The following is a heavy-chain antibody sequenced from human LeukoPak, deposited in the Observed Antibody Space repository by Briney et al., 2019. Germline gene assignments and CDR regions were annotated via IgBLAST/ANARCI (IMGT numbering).Heavy chain of an antibody. J-gene: IGHJ5*02. CDR2: ILWDDDK. V-gene: IGHV2-5*02. CDR3: VRSPLTYSSGWQYNWFDP. Sequence: SGPALVEPTQTLTLTCTFSGFSLSTNGVGVGWIRQPPGKALEWLALILWDDDKRFSPSLKSRLTITKDTSRNQVLLLMTNMDPGDTATYYCVRSPLTYSSGWQYNWFDPWGQGTLVTASS. D-gene: IGHD6-19*01. CDR1: GFSLSTNGVG.